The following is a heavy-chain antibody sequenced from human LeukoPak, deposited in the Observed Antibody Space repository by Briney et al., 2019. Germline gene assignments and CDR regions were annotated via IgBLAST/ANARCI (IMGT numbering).Heavy chain of an antibody. CDR2: TSNKADSYTT. V-gene: IGHV3-72*01. D-gene: IGHD2-15*01. CDR3: TRHYFSD. CDR1: AFTISEHY. J-gene: IGHJ4*02. Sequence: GGSLRLSCAASAFTISEHYMDWVRQAPGKGLEGVGRTSNKADSYTTYYAASVKGRFTSSRDDSKNLLYLQMKSLKAEDTAVYYCTRHYFSDWGQGTLVTVSS.